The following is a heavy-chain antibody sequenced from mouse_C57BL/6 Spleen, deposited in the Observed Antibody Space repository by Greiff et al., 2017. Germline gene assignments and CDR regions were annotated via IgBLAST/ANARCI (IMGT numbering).Heavy chain of an antibody. CDR3: ARKARGYFDY. Sequence: QVQLQQSGAELVRPGSSVKLSCKASGYTFTSYWMDWVKQRPGQGLEWIGNIYPSDSETHYNQKFKDKATLTVDKSSSTAYMQLSSLTSEDSAVYYCARKARGYFDYWGQGTTLTVSS. CDR1: GYTFTSYW. V-gene: IGHV1-61*01. J-gene: IGHJ2*01. CDR2: IYPSDSET.